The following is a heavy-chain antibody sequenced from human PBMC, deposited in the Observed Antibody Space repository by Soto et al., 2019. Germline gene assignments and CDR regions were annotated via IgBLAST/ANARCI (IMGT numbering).Heavy chain of an antibody. Sequence: PGGSLRLSCAASGFAFSSYWMSWVRQAPGKGLEWVANIKKDGSEKYYVDSVKGRFTISRDSAKNSLYLQMNSLRAEDTAVYYCATSSDTGYIFDFWGQGTLVTVSS. V-gene: IGHV3-7*01. CDR3: ATSSDTGYIFDF. CDR2: IKKDGSEK. D-gene: IGHD3-9*01. J-gene: IGHJ4*02. CDR1: GFAFSSYW.